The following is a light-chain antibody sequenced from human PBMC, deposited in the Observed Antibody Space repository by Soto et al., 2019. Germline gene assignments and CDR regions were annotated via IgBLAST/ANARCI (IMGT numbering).Light chain of an antibody. CDR1: SSDVGGYNY. CDR2: DVS. Sequence: QSVLTQPASVSGSPGQSITISCTGTSSDVGGYNYVSWYQQHPGKAPKLMIYDVSNRPSGVSNRFSGSKSGNTASLTISGLQAADEADYYCSSYTGSSTLDVVFGGGTKLTVL. CDR3: SSYTGSSTLDVV. V-gene: IGLV2-14*01. J-gene: IGLJ2*01.